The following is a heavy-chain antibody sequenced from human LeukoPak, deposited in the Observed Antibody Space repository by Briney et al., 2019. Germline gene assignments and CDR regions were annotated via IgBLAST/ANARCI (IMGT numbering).Heavy chain of an antibody. Sequence: GGSLRLSCAASGFTFSSYSMNWVRQAPWKGLEWVSYISSSSGTIYYADSVKGRFTISRDNAKNSLYPQMNSLRAEDTAVYYCARPAGSGYRDYWGQGTLVTVSS. J-gene: IGHJ4*02. D-gene: IGHD3-22*01. CDR1: GFTFSSYS. V-gene: IGHV3-48*01. CDR3: ARPAGSGYRDY. CDR2: ISSSSGTI.